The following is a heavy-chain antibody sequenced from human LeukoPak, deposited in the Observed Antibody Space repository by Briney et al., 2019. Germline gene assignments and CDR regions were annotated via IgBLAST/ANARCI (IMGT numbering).Heavy chain of an antibody. V-gene: IGHV4-4*02. Sequence: SETMSLTCAVSGGSISSSYWWSWVRQPPGKGLEWIGEIYYSGSTNYNPSLKSRVTISVDKSKSQFSLKLSSVTAADTAVYYCAREEDSSASYYFDYWGQGTLVTVSS. J-gene: IGHJ4*02. CDR2: IYYSGST. CDR3: AREEDSSASYYFDY. CDR1: GGSISSSYW. D-gene: IGHD6-19*01.